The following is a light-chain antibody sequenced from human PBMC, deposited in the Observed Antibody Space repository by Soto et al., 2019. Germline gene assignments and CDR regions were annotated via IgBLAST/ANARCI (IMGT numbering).Light chain of an antibody. CDR3: CSSGGSPTYV. Sequence: QSALTHSASVSGSPGQSITISCTGTSSNVGSYKLVSWYQQHPGKAPKLMIFEVNKRPSGVSNRFSGSKSGNTASLTISGLKVEDEADYYCCSSGGSPTYVFGTGTKVTVL. V-gene: IGLV2-23*02. CDR1: SSNVGSYKL. J-gene: IGLJ1*01. CDR2: EVN.